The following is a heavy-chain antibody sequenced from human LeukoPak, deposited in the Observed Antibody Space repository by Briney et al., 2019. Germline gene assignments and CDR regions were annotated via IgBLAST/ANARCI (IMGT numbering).Heavy chain of an antibody. D-gene: IGHD4-11*01. CDR3: AKDLQYSLGYFDY. CDR2: VRGSGDST. Sequence: GGSLRLSCAASGFTFSSYAMSWVRQAPRKGLEWVSGVRGSGDSTYYADSVKGRFTISRDNSKNMLYLQMNSLRAEDTAVYYCAKDLQYSLGYFDYWGQGTLVTVSS. J-gene: IGHJ4*02. CDR1: GFTFSSYA. V-gene: IGHV3-23*01.